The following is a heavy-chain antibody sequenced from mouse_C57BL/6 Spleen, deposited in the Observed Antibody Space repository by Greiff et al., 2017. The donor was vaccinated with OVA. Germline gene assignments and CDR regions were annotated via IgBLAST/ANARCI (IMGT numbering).Heavy chain of an antibody. CDR3: ARPYYSNFTGFAY. J-gene: IGHJ3*01. V-gene: IGHV1-55*01. CDR1: GYTFTSYW. D-gene: IGHD2-5*01. Sequence: VKLQQPGAELVKPGASVKMSCKASGYTFTSYWITWVKQRPGQGLEWIGDIYPGSGSTNYNEKFKSKATLTVDTSSSTAYMQLSSLTSEDSAVYYCARPYYSNFTGFAYWGQGTLVTVSA. CDR2: IYPGSGST.